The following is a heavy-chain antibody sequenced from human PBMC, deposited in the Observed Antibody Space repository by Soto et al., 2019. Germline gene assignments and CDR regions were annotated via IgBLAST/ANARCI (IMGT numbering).Heavy chain of an antibody. Sequence: SETLSLTCTVSGGSLGSYYWSWIRQPPGKGLEWIGYVFYTGRANYNASLKSRVSISLGTSNYQFSLKLSSVTAADTAVYYCARGRDAASQFYSPHGMDVWGQGTTVTVSS. CDR3: ARGRDAASQFYSPHGMDV. D-gene: IGHD2-15*01. J-gene: IGHJ6*02. CDR2: VFYTGRA. CDR1: GGSLGSYY. V-gene: IGHV4-59*01.